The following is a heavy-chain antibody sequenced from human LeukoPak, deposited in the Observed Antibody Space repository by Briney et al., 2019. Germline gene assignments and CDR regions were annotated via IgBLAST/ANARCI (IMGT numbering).Heavy chain of an antibody. CDR1: GGSFSGYY. CDR3: ARAPAAIFDLRTGYYYYYGMDV. J-gene: IGHJ6*02. D-gene: IGHD2-2*01. V-gene: IGHV4-34*01. Sequence: SETLSLTCAVYGGSFSGYYWSWIRQPPGKGLEWIGEINHSGSTNYNPSLKSRVTISVDTSKNQFSLKLSSVTAADTAVYYCARAPAAIFDLRTGYYYYYGMDVWGQGTTVTVSS. CDR2: INHSGST.